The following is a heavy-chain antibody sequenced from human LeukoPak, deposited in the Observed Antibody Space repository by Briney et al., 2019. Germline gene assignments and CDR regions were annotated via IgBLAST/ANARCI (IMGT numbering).Heavy chain of an antibody. Sequence: GGPLRISCKGSGCRFTSYWISGARQMPGKGLEWMGRIDPSDAYTNYSPSFQGHVTISADKSISTAYLQWSSLKASDTAMYYCASAVGSGSYLPYYYYGMDVWGKGTTVTVSS. V-gene: IGHV5-10-1*01. CDR1: GCRFTSYW. CDR2: IDPSDAYT. D-gene: IGHD3-10*01. J-gene: IGHJ6*04. CDR3: ASAVGSGSYLPYYYYGMDV.